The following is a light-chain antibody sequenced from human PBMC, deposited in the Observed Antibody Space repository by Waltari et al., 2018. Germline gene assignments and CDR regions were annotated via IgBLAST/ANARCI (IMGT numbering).Light chain of an antibody. CDR2: DVS. Sequence: QSALTQPASVSGSPGQSIPISCTVTSSDAGGYNYVSWYQQHPGKAPKLMIFDVSNRPSGVSNRFSGSKSGNTASLTISGLQAEDEADYYCSSYISSSTLEVFGGGTRLTVL. CDR1: SSDAGGYNY. CDR3: SSYISSSTLEV. V-gene: IGLV2-14*03. J-gene: IGLJ3*02.